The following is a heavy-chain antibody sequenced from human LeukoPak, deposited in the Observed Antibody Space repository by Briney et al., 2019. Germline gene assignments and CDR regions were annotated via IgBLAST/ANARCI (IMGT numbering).Heavy chain of an antibody. CDR2: ISYDGSNK. CDR1: GFTFSSYA. J-gene: IGHJ6*03. CDR3: ARDTRDIVAKYYYYYYMDV. Sequence: GGSLRLSCAASGFTFSSYAMHWVRQAPGKGLEWVAVISYDGSNKYYADSVKGRFTISRDNSKNTLYLQMNSLRAEDTAVYYCARDTRDIVAKYYYYYYMDVWGKGTTVTVSS. V-gene: IGHV3-30*04. D-gene: IGHD5-12*01.